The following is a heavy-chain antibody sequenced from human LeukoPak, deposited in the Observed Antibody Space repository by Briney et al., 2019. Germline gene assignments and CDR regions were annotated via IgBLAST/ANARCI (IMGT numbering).Heavy chain of an antibody. V-gene: IGHV3-23*01. CDR2: ISPSGDMT. J-gene: IGHJ4*02. CDR3: AKDDAWLRFGE. D-gene: IGHD3-10*01. CDR1: GFTFSNRG. Sequence: GGSLRLSCAASGFTFSNRGMNCVRQAPGKGLEWVSGISPSGDMTYYADSVKGRFTISRDNSKNTLYLEVISLTAEDTAVYYCAKDDAWLRFGEWSQGTLVTVSS.